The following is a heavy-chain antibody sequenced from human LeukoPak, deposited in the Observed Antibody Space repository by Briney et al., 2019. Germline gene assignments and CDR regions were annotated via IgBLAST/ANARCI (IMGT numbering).Heavy chain of an antibody. CDR3: GRGHWGLDY. CDR1: GFTFDEYA. Sequence: PGRSLRLSCAASGFTFDEYAMHWVRQAPGKGLEWVSSINWNSRGVDYADSVKGRFTTSRDNTKSSLHLQMNSLRAEDTAVYYCGRGHWGLDYWGQGALVTVSS. V-gene: IGHV3-9*01. J-gene: IGHJ4*02. D-gene: IGHD7-27*01. CDR2: INWNSRGV.